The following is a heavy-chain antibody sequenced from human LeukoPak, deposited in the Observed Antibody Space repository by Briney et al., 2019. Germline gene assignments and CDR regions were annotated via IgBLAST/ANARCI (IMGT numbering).Heavy chain of an antibody. Sequence: SETLSLTCTVSGGSISSYYWSWIRQPPGKGLEWIGYISYSGSTNYNPSLKSRVTTSLDTSKNQFSLKLSSVTAADTAVYYCARGLRAYYFDGSGHFDYWGQGTLITVSS. CDR3: ARGLRAYYFDGSGHFDY. J-gene: IGHJ4*02. V-gene: IGHV4-59*01. D-gene: IGHD3-22*01. CDR1: GGSISSYY. CDR2: ISYSGST.